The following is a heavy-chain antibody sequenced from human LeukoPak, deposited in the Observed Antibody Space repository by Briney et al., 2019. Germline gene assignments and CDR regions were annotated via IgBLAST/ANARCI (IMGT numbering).Heavy chain of an antibody. J-gene: IGHJ6*03. CDR1: AFTFSRYG. Sequence: GGSLRLSCAASAFTFSRYGMHWVRQAPGKGLEWVAFIRYDGSNKYYADSVKGRFTISRDNSKNTLYLQMGSLRAEDMAVYYCARGPTIFGVVIRNYYMDVWGKGTTVTVSS. V-gene: IGHV3-30*02. CDR2: IRYDGSNK. D-gene: IGHD3-3*01. CDR3: ARGPTIFGVVIRNYYMDV.